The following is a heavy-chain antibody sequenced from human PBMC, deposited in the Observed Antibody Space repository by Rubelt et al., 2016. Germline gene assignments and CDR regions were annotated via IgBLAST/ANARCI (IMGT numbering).Heavy chain of an antibody. Sequence: QEQLVQSGAEVRKPGASVSISCKPSGHNFIGYHIHWVRQAPGPGLEWMGIITSSGGSTSYAQKFQARVSLPRDTVELNSLRPEDTAVYFCAARHGTQTYGAFDLWGQGTKVTVSS. V-gene: IGHV1-46*01. CDR1: GHNFIGYH. CDR3: AARHGTQTYGAFDL. D-gene: IGHD6-13*01. CDR2: ITSSGGST. J-gene: IGHJ3*01.